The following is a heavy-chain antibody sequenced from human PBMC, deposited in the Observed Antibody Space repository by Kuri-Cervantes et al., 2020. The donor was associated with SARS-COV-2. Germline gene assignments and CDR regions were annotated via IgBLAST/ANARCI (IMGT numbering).Heavy chain of an antibody. CDR1: GFTFSNAW. CDR2: IKSKTDGGTT. V-gene: IGHV3-15*01. CDR3: ARLNDYGGY. Sequence: GESLKISCAASGFTFSNAWMSWVRQAPGKGLEWVGRIKSKTDGGTTDYAAPVKGRFTISRENAKNSLYLQMNSLRAGDTAAYYCARLNDYGGYWGQGTLVTVSS. D-gene: IGHD4-17*01. J-gene: IGHJ4*02.